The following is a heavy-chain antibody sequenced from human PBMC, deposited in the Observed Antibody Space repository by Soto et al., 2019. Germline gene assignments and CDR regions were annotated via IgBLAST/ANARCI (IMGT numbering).Heavy chain of an antibody. D-gene: IGHD4-17*01. V-gene: IGHV4-39*01. Sequence: QLQLQESGPGLVKPSETLSLTCTVSGGSISSSSYYWGWIRQPPGKGLEWIGSIYYSGSTYYNPSLKSRVTISVDTSKNQFSLKLSSVTAADTAVYYCARHSALYGDYVPFDYWDQGTLVTVSS. CDR2: IYYSGST. CDR1: GGSISSSSYY. CDR3: ARHSALYGDYVPFDY. J-gene: IGHJ4*02.